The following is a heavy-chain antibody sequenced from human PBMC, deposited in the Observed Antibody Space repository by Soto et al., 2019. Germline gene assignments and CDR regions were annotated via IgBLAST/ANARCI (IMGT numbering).Heavy chain of an antibody. J-gene: IGHJ5*02. D-gene: IGHD2-2*01. Sequence: QVQLVQSGAEVKKPGSSVKVSCKASGGTFSSYAISWVRQAPGQGLEWMGGIIPIFGTANYAQKFQGRVTXTXDXXTRKAYMELSSLRSEDTAVYYCARGYQLLFNWFDPWGQGTLVTVSS. CDR1: GGTFSSYA. V-gene: IGHV1-69*05. CDR2: IIPIFGTA. CDR3: ARGYQLLFNWFDP.